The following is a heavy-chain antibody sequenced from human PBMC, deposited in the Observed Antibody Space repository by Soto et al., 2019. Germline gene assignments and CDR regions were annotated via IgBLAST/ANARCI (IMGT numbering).Heavy chain of an antibody. CDR1: GFTFNYYW. CDR3: ARGGDREY. V-gene: IGHV3-74*01. Sequence: EVQLVESGGGLVQPGGSLRLSCVASGFTFNYYWMHWVRQAPGKGLVWVSRIQSDGSSPDYVDSVKGRFTISRDNAKNTLDLQMNNLRAEETAVYYCARGGDREYWGQGTVVTVSS. CDR2: IQSDGSSP. D-gene: IGHD2-21*02. J-gene: IGHJ4*02.